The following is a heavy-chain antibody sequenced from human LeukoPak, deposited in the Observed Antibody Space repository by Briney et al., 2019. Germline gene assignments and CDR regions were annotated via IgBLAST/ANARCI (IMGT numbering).Heavy chain of an antibody. J-gene: IGHJ3*02. D-gene: IGHD1-26*01. CDR2: ISGSGGST. CDR1: GFTFSDYY. Sequence: GGSLRLSCAASGFTFSDYYMSWIRQAPGKGLEWVSAISGSGGSTYYADSVKGRFTISRDNSKNTLYLKMNSLRAEDTAVYYCAKSFDISGSIAFDIWGQGTMVTVSS. CDR3: AKSFDISGSIAFDI. V-gene: IGHV3-23*01.